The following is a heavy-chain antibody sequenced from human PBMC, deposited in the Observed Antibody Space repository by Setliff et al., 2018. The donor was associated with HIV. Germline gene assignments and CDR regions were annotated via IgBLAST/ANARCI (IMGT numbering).Heavy chain of an antibody. CDR2: MNSGSTSI. CDR3: ATRYFGENQAFRHVFDI. J-gene: IGHJ3*02. V-gene: IGHV3-48*04. D-gene: IGHD3-10*01. Sequence: GGSLRLSCAASGFTVSPYWMSWVRQAPGKGLEWISYMNSGSTSIYYADSMKGRFTISRDNAKNSLYLQINSLRADDTALYYCATRYFGENQAFRHVFDIWGQGTMVTVSS. CDR1: GFTVSPYW.